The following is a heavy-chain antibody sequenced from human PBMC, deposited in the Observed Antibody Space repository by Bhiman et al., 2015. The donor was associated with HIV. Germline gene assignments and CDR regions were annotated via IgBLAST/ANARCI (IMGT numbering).Heavy chain of an antibody. CDR2: ISGSSSYI. D-gene: IGHD3-22*01. CDR1: GFTLSGYV. Sequence: EVQLVESGGGLVKPGGSLRLSCAVSGFTLSGYVMHWVRQAPGKGLEWVSSISGSSSYIYYADSVKGRFTISRDNAKNSLYLQMNSLRAEDTAVYYCARDNRYYYDSSGYQYYFDYWGQGTLVTVSS. J-gene: IGHJ4*02. V-gene: IGHV3-21*01. CDR3: ARDNRYYYDSSGYQYYFDY.